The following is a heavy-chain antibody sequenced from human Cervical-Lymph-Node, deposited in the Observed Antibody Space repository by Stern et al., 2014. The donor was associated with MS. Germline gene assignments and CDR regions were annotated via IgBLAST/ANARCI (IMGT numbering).Heavy chain of an antibody. D-gene: IGHD6-13*01. CDR2: ISAYNGNT. J-gene: IGHJ4*02. Sequence: QVQLVQSGGEVKKPGASVKVSCKASGYNTTSYGFTWVRQAPGQGLEWMGWISAYNGNTNYAQKFQGRVPMTTDTSTSTAYMEVRSLRSDDTAVYYCATFISAAGTFNHWGQGTLVTVSS. V-gene: IGHV1-18*01. CDR3: ATFISAAGTFNH. CDR1: GYNTTSYG.